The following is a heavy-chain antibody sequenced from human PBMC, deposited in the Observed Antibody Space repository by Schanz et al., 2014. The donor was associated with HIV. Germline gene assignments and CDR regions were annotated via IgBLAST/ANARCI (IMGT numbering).Heavy chain of an antibody. J-gene: IGHJ4*02. CDR2: IWYDGSNK. CDR1: GFTFSIYG. V-gene: IGHV3-33*08. Sequence: HVQLVESGGGVVQPGGSLRLSCAASGFTFSIYGIHWVRQAPGKGLEWVAAIWYDGSNKFYADSVKGRFTISRDNSKNTLYLQMNNLRAEDTAVYGCARQGLRFSFWLDYWGQGTPVTVSS. D-gene: IGHD4-17*01. CDR3: ARQGLRFSFWLDY.